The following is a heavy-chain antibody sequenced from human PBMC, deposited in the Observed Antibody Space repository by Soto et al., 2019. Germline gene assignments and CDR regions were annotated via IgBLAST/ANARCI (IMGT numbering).Heavy chain of an antibody. V-gene: IGHV2-5*02. Sequence: QITLKESGPTLVKPTQTLTLTCTFSAFSLSTGGVGVGWIRQPPGKALEWLALSYWDDDKRYSPSLRSRLTITKDTSKNQVVLTMTNMDPVDTATYYCIQSRCGGDCLQSSASYSYYGMDVWGQGTTVTVSS. J-gene: IGHJ6*02. CDR2: SYWDDDK. D-gene: IGHD2-21*02. CDR1: AFSLSTGGVG. CDR3: IQSRCGGDCLQSSASYSYYGMDV.